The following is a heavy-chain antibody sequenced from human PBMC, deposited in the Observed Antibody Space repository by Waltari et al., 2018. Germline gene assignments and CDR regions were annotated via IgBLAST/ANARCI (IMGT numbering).Heavy chain of an antibody. J-gene: IGHJ5*02. CDR2: SRSSSSTI. Sequence: EVQLVESGGGLVQPGGSLRLSCAASGFTFSSYSMNWVRQAPGKGREWVSYSRSSSSTIYYADSVKGRFTISRDKAKNSLYLQMNSLRAEDTAVYYCARDGPYAGWFDPWGQGTLVTVSS. V-gene: IGHV3-48*01. D-gene: IGHD3-16*01. CDR1: GFTFSSYS. CDR3: ARDGPYAGWFDP.